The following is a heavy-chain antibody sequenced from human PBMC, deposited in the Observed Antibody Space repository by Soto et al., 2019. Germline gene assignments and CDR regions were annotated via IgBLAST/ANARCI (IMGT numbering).Heavy chain of an antibody. Sequence: SVKVSCKASGGTFSSYTISWVRQAPGQGLEWMGRIIPILGIANYAQKFQGRVTITADKSTSTAYMELSSLRSEDTAVYYCARAPPSGFPTAYYFDYCGEGTLVTVSS. D-gene: IGHD3-3*01. V-gene: IGHV1-69*02. CDR1: GGTFSSYT. CDR3: ARAPPSGFPTAYYFDY. J-gene: IGHJ4*02. CDR2: IIPILGIA.